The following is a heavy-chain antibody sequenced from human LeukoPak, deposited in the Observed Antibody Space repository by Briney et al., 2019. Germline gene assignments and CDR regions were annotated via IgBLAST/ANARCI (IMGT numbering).Heavy chain of an antibody. CDR1: GYTFTRYG. V-gene: IGHV1-46*01. CDR3: AREVMDNLRFDY. D-gene: IGHD1-14*01. J-gene: IGHJ4*02. Sequence: GASVKVSCKASGYTFTRYGISWVRQAPGQGLEWMGIINPSGGDTSYAQKFQGRLTMTRDTSTNTVYMELTSLRSEDTAVYYCAREVMDNLRFDYWGQGTLVTVSS. CDR2: INPSGGDT.